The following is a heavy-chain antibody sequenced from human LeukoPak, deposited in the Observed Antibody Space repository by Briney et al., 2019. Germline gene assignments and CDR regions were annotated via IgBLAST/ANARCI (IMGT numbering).Heavy chain of an antibody. CDR1: GGSISSSSYY. J-gene: IGHJ4*02. CDR3: AREGITMIAVVM. D-gene: IGHD3-22*01. Sequence: KPSETLSLTCTVSGGSISSSSYYWGWIRQPPGKGLEWIGSIYYSGSTYYNPSLKSRVTISVDTSKNQFSLTLSSVTAADTAVYYCAREGITMIAVVMWGQGTLVTVSS. V-gene: IGHV4-39*07. CDR2: IYYSGST.